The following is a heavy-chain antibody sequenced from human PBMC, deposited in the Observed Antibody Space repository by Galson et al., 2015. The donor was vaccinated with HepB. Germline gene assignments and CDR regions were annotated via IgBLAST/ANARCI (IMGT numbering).Heavy chain of an antibody. Sequence: SLRLSCAASGFTFRYYAMSWVRQAPGEGLEWVSTIGSGDHKFYPDSLKGRFTISRDNDKNSVYLQMTGLSAEDTAVYYCARDYASWSRDYWGQGTLVTVSS. D-gene: IGHD6-13*01. CDR1: GFTFRYYA. V-gene: IGHV3-69-1*01. CDR3: ARDYASWSRDY. J-gene: IGHJ4*02. CDR2: IGSGDHK.